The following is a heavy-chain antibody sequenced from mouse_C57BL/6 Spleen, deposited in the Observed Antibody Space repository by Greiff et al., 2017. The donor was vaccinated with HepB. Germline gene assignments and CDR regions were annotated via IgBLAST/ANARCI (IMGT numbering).Heavy chain of an antibody. CDR3: ARANYGRYYFDY. CDR2: IDPSDSYT. CDR1: GYTFTSYW. J-gene: IGHJ2*01. V-gene: IGHV1-50*01. D-gene: IGHD1-1*02. Sequence: QVQLQQPGAELVKPGASVKLSCKASGYTFTSYWMQWVKQRPGQGLEWIGEIDPSDSYTNYNQKFKGKATLTVDTSSSTAYMQLSSLTSDDSAVYYCARANYGRYYFDYWGQSTTLTVSS.